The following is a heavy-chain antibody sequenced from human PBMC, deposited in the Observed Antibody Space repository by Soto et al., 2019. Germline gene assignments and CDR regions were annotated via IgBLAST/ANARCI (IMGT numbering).Heavy chain of an antibody. D-gene: IGHD6-13*01. Sequence: PGESLKISCQGSGYNFSRYWIGWVRQMPGKGLEWMGIIYPGDSDTRYSPSFYGQVTISADKSISTAYLQWSSLKASDTAMYYCARQGSSTFWFDYWGQGTLVTVSS. J-gene: IGHJ4*02. CDR1: GYNFSRYW. CDR3: ARQGSSTFWFDY. V-gene: IGHV5-51*01. CDR2: IYPGDSDT.